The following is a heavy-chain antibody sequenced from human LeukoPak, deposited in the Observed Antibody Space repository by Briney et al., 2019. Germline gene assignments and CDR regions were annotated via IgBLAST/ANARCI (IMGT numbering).Heavy chain of an antibody. Sequence: PGGSLRLSCAASGFTFSSFSMNWVRQAPGKGLEWVSSISSSSSYIYYADSVKGRFTISRDNAKNSLYLQMNSLRAEDTAVYYCARVWRGAFDIWGQGTMVTVSS. CDR2: ISSSSSYI. J-gene: IGHJ3*02. D-gene: IGHD3-10*01. CDR3: ARVWRGAFDI. V-gene: IGHV3-21*01. CDR1: GFTFSSFS.